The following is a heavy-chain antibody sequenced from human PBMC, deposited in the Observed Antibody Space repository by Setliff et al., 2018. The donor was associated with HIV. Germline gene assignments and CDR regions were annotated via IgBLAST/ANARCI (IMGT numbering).Heavy chain of an antibody. CDR1: GGTFRKYG. V-gene: IGHV1-69*13. Sequence: SVKVSCKASGGTFRKYGISWVRQAPGQGLEWVGGIIPIFGTANYAQKFQGRVTITADESTSTAYMGLSSLRSEDTAVFYCASPRDSSGYYALDYWGQGILVTVSS. J-gene: IGHJ4*02. D-gene: IGHD3-22*01. CDR2: IIPIFGTA. CDR3: ASPRDSSGYYALDY.